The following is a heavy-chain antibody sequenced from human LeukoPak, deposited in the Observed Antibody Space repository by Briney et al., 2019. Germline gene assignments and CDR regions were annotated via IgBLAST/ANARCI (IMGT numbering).Heavy chain of an antibody. CDR2: IYYSGST. V-gene: IGHV4-61*01. J-gene: IGHJ6*04. Sequence: PSETLSLTCTVSGGSISSTSYYWSWIRQPPGKGLEWIGYIYYSGSTNYNPSLKSRVTISVDTSKNQFSLKLSSVTAADTAVYYCARDHPVDVWGKGTTVTVSS. CDR3: ARDHPVDV. CDR1: GGSISSTSYY.